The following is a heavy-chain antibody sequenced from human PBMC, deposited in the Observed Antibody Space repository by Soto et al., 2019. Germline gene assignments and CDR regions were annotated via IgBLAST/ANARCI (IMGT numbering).Heavy chain of an antibody. Sequence: QVQLVESGGGVVQPGRSLRLSCAASGFTFSSYGMHWVRQAPGKGLEWVAVISYDGSNKYYADSVKGRFTISRDNTKNARYLQMTSLRAEDTAVYYCAKGPSSGWYAPVDYWGEGTLVTVSS. CDR1: GFTFSSYG. J-gene: IGHJ4*02. D-gene: IGHD6-19*01. CDR3: AKGPSSGWYAPVDY. V-gene: IGHV3-30*18. CDR2: ISYDGSNK.